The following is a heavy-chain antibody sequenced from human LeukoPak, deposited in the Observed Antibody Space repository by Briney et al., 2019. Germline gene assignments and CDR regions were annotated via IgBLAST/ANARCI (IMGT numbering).Heavy chain of an antibody. D-gene: IGHD3-10*01. J-gene: IGHJ4*02. CDR2: MNPNSGNT. CDR3: ARGRLRELWLARGLDY. Sequence: GASVKVSCKASGYTFTSYDINWVRQATGQGLEWMGWMNPNSGNTGYAQKFQGRVTMTRNTSISTAYMELSSLRSEDTAVYYCARGRLRELWLARGLDYWGQGTLVTVSS. CDR1: GYTFTSYD. V-gene: IGHV1-8*01.